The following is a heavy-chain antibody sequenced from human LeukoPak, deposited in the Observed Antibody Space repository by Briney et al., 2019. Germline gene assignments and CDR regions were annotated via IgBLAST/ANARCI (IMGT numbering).Heavy chain of an antibody. V-gene: IGHV3-30*18. D-gene: IGHD6-19*01. Sequence: GGSLRLSCAASGFTFSSYGMHWVRQAPGKGLEWVAVISYDGSNKYYADSVKGRFTISRDNSKNTLYLQMNSLRAEDTAVYYCAKVTAAVAGYFDYWGQGALVTVSS. CDR2: ISYDGSNK. J-gene: IGHJ4*02. CDR3: AKVTAAVAGYFDY. CDR1: GFTFSSYG.